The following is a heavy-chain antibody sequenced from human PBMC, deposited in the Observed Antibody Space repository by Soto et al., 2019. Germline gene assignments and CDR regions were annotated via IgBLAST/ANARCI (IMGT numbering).Heavy chain of an antibody. CDR1: GFTFSSYA. J-gene: IGHJ4*02. CDR3: ARGWLPDY. D-gene: IGHD5-12*01. V-gene: IGHV3-30-3*01. Sequence: QVQLVESGGGVVQPGRSLRLSCAASGFTFSSYAMHWVRQAPGKGLEWVAVISYDGSNKYYADYVKGRSTISRDKAKNALYLQMNSLRAEDTAVYYCARGWLPDYWGQGALVTVSS. CDR2: ISYDGSNK.